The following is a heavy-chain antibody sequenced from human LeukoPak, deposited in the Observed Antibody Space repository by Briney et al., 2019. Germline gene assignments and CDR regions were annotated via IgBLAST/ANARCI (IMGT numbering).Heavy chain of an antibody. CDR2: ISYDGTNG. V-gene: IGHV3-30*04. CDR1: GFTFSSFA. J-gene: IGHJ4*02. Sequence: PGGSLRLSCVASGFTFSSFAMHWVRQAPGRGLEWVTVISYDGTNGYYAGFVKGRFTISRDNSQNTLYVQMSSLRPEDTAVYYCVREVTSGSFDYWGQGTLVTVSS. CDR3: VREVTSGSFDY. D-gene: IGHD1-26*01.